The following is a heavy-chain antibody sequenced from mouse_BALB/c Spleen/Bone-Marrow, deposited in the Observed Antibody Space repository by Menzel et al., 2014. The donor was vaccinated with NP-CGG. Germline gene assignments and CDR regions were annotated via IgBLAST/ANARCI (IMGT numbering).Heavy chain of an antibody. Sequence: EVMLVESGGGLVQPKGSLKLSCAASGFTFNTYAMSWVRQAPGKGLEWVAHIRSKSNNYATYYADSVKDRFTISRDDSQSMLYLQMNNLKTEDTAMYYCVRPHYYGSSYRYAMDYWGQGTSVTVSS. CDR3: VRPHYYGSSYRYAMDY. CDR2: IRSKSNNYAT. D-gene: IGHD1-1*01. V-gene: IGHV10-1*02. CDR1: GFTFNTYA. J-gene: IGHJ4*01.